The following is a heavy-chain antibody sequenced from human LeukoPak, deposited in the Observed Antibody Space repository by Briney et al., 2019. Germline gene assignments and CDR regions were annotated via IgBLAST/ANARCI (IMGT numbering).Heavy chain of an antibody. CDR2: IIPIFGTA. D-gene: IGHD3-22*01. V-gene: IGHV1-69*05. CDR1: GGTFSSYA. Sequence: SVKVSCKASGGTFSSYAISWVRQAPGQGLEWMGGIIPIFGTANYAQKFQGRVTITTDESTSTAYMGLSSLRSEDTAVYYCASGPSYYYDSSGNNWFDPWGQGTLVTVSS. CDR3: ASGPSYYYDSSGNNWFDP. J-gene: IGHJ5*02.